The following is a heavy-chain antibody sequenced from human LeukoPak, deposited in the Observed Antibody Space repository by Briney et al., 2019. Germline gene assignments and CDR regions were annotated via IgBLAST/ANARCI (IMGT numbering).Heavy chain of an antibody. D-gene: IGHD4-17*01. CDR3: ARVPSMTTVTRYYYYGMDV. J-gene: IGHJ6*04. CDR1: GFTFSDYY. V-gene: IGHV3-11*06. CDR2: ISSSSSYT. Sequence: GGSLRLSCAASGFTFSDYYMSWIRQAPGKGLEWVSYISSSSSYTNYADSVKGRFTFSRDNAKNSLYLQMNSLRAEDTAVYYCARVPSMTTVTRYYYYGMDVWGKGTTVTVSS.